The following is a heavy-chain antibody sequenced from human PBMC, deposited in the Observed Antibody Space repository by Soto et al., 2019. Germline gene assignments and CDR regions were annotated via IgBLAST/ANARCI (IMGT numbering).Heavy chain of an antibody. J-gene: IGHJ4*02. CDR3: ARDRVRYCSSTSCDSGGIDY. CDR2: ISAYNGNT. CDR1: GYTFAIHG. V-gene: IGHV1-18*01. D-gene: IGHD2-2*01. Sequence: ASVKVSCKASGYTFAIHGSILVRQAPGQKLEWMGWISAYNGNTNYAQKLQGGVTMTTDTSTSTAYMELRSSVTAADTAVYYCARDRVRYCSSTSCDSGGIDYWGQGTLVTVSS.